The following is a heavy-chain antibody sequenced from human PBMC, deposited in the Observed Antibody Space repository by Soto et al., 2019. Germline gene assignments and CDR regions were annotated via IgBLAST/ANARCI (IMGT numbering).Heavy chain of an antibody. D-gene: IGHD6-19*01. J-gene: IGHJ4*02. V-gene: IGHV1-3*01. CDR1: GYTFTSYA. CDR3: AREAVAGLFDY. CDR2: INAGNGNT. Sequence: VASVKVSCKASGYTFTSYAMHWVRQAPGQRLEWMGWINAGNGNTKYSQKFQGRVTITRDTSASTAYMELSSLRSEDTAVYYCAREAVAGLFDYWGQGTLVTVSS.